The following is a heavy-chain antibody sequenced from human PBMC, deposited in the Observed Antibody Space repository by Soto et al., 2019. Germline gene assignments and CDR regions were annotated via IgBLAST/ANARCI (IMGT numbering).Heavy chain of an antibody. J-gene: IGHJ4*02. CDR3: ARLAYTSGFTFAY. V-gene: IGHV4-59*01. Sequence: QVQLQESGPGLVKPSETLSLTCTVSGGSISSDYWTWIRQPPGERLEWIGYIYYNGNTNYNSSLKSRVTISIDTSKNQFSLELNSVTAADTAVYFCARLAYTSGFTFAYWGRGTLVTVSS. D-gene: IGHD5-18*01. CDR1: GGSISSDY. CDR2: IYYNGNT.